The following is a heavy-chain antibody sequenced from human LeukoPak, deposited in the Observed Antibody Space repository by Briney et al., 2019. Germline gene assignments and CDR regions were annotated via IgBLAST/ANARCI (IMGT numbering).Heavy chain of an antibody. CDR3: ARGVEALDAFDI. V-gene: IGHV4-31*03. CDR2: IYYSGST. D-gene: IGHD2-15*01. J-gene: IGHJ3*02. Sequence: SETLSLTCTVSGGSISSGGYYWSWIRQHPGKGLEWIGYIYYSGSTYYNPSLKSRVTISVDTSKNQFSLKLSSVTAADTAVYYCARGVEALDAFDIWGQGTMVTVSS. CDR1: GGSISSGGYY.